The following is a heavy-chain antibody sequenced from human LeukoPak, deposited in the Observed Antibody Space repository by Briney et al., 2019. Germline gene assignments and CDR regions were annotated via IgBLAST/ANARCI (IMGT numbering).Heavy chain of an antibody. CDR1: GGTFSSYA. D-gene: IGHD6-13*01. Sequence: ASVTVSCKASGGTFSSYAISWVQQAPGQGLEWMGGIIPIFGTANYAQKFQGRVTITADKSTSTAYMELSSLRSEDTAVYYCARAYSSSWYWWYFDYWGQGTLVTVSS. V-gene: IGHV1-69*06. CDR2: IIPIFGTA. J-gene: IGHJ4*02. CDR3: ARAYSSSWYWWYFDY.